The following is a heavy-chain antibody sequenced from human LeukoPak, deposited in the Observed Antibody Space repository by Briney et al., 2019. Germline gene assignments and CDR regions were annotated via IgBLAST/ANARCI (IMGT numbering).Heavy chain of an antibody. J-gene: IGHJ5*02. Sequence: GRSLRLSCAASGFTVTSYTMNWVRQAQGTGLDWVSSMISSGLYIYYADSVKGRFTISRDNANNTLYLQMNSLRADDTAVYFCARAQLGYNWFDPWGQGTLVTVSS. D-gene: IGHD1-1*01. CDR3: ARAQLGYNWFDP. V-gene: IGHV3-21*06. CDR2: MISSGLYI. CDR1: GFTVTSYT.